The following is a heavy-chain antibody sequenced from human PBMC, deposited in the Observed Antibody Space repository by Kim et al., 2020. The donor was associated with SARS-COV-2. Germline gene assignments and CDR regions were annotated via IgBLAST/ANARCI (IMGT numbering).Heavy chain of an antibody. CDR1: GFTFSSYT. CDR2: IGDSGVST. J-gene: IGHJ4*02. Sequence: GGSLRLSCAGAGFTFSSYTMTWVRQAPGKGLEWVSAIGDSGVSTSYADSVKGRFTISRDNSKNTLYLQMSSLRAEDTAVYYCAKAGDDSESYLFDYWGQGTLVTVSS. V-gene: IGHV3-23*01. D-gene: IGHD3-10*01. CDR3: AKAGDDSESYLFDY.